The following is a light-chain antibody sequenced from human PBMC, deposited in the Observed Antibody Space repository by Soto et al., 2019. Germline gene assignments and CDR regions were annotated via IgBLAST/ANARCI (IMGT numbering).Light chain of an antibody. Sequence: DIQMTQSPSTLSASVGDSVTITCRASQSISSWLAWYQQKPGKAPKLLIYDASSLESGVPSRFSGSGSGTEFTLTISSLQPDDFATYYCQQYNSFPWTFGLGTKVDIK. CDR3: QQYNSFPWT. CDR1: QSISSW. J-gene: IGKJ1*01. V-gene: IGKV1-5*01. CDR2: DAS.